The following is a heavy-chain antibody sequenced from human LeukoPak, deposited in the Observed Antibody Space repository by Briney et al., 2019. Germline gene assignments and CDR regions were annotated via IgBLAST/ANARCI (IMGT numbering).Heavy chain of an antibody. J-gene: IGHJ4*02. D-gene: IGHD2-2*01. V-gene: IGHV3-23*01. CDR2: ISGSGGST. Sequence: PGGSLRLSCVASGFTFSSYAMSWVRQAPGKGLEWVSAISGSGGSTYYEDSVKGRFTISRDNSKNTLYLQMNSLRAEDTAVYYCAKDRWRVVPAEFDYWGQGTLVTVSS. CDR3: AKDRWRVVPAEFDY. CDR1: GFTFSSYA.